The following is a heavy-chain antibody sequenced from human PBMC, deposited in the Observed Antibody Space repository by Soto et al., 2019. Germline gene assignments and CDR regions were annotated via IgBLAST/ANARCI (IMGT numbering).Heavy chain of an antibody. CDR2: IYYSGST. Sequence: SETLSLTCTVSGGSISSGDYYWSWIRQPPGKGLEWIGYIYYSGSTYYNPSLKSRVTISVDTSKNQFSLKLSSVTAADTAVYYCARGEGGTWLWFGELLSPDYYYYGMDVWGQGTTVTVSS. CDR1: GGSISSGDYY. J-gene: IGHJ6*02. D-gene: IGHD3-10*01. CDR3: ARGEGGTWLWFGELLSPDYYYYGMDV. V-gene: IGHV4-30-4*01.